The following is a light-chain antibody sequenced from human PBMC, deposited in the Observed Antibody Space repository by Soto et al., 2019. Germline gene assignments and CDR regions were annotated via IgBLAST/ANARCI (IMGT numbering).Light chain of an antibody. CDR1: QDISSW. V-gene: IGKV1-12*01. J-gene: IGKJ5*01. CDR3: QQASSFPPT. Sequence: DIQMTQSPSSVSASVGDRAPITCRASQDISSWLAWYQQKPGKAPKIMIYAASSLQGGVPSRFSGSGSGTEFTLTISSLQPEDFATYYCQQASSFPPTFGQGTRLEIK. CDR2: AAS.